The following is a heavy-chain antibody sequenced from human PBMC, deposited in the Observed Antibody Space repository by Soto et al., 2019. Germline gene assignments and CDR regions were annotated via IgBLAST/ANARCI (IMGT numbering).Heavy chain of an antibody. D-gene: IGHD5-12*01. Sequence: QVQLVQSGAEVKKPGASVKVSCKASGYTFTSYDINWVRQATGQGLEWMGWMNPNSGNTGYAQKFQGRVTMTRNTSXNXXSMELSSLRSEDTAVYYGARGVWDGYKRGGRRFDYWGQGTLVTVSS. V-gene: IGHV1-8*01. CDR3: ARGVWDGYKRGGRRFDY. CDR2: MNPNSGNT. J-gene: IGHJ4*02. CDR1: GYTFTSYD.